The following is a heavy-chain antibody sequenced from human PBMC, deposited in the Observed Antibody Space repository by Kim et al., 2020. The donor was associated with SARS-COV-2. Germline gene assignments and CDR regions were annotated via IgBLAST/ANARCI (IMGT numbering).Heavy chain of an antibody. CDR1: GGSISSGGYY. Sequence: SETLSLTCTVSGGSISSGGYYWSWIRQHPGKGLEWIGYIYYSGSTYYNPSLKSRVTISVDTSKNQFSLKLSSVTAADTAVYYCAREAVVVVAATSYFDYWGQGTLVTVSS. V-gene: IGHV4-31*03. D-gene: IGHD2-15*01. J-gene: IGHJ4*02. CDR2: IYYSGST. CDR3: AREAVVVVAATSYFDY.